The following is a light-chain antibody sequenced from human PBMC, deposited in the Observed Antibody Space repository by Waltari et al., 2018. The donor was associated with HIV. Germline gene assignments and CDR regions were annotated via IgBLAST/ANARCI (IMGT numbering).Light chain of an antibody. Sequence: DVQMTQSPPSLSASVGDRVIITCRASQDITNYLAWYQQKPGKAPARLIYGASTLKSGVPPRFSGSGSGTDFTLTISGLRPEDAAIYYCQKYDSAPWTFGQGTKVDI. CDR1: QDITNY. CDR3: QKYDSAPWT. V-gene: IGKV1-27*01. CDR2: GAS. J-gene: IGKJ1*01.